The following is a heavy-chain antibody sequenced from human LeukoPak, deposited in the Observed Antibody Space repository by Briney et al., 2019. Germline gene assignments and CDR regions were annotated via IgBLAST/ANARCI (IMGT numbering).Heavy chain of an antibody. D-gene: IGHD3-22*01. CDR3: AKYDSFDHHYDSSGRFDC. CDR1: GFTFSSYA. J-gene: IGHJ4*02. V-gene: IGHV3-23*01. CDR2: ISGSGGDT. Sequence: GGSLRLSCAASGFTFSSYAMSWVRQAPGKGLEWVSAISGSGGDTYSADSVKGRFAISRDNSKNTLFLQMNSLRAEDTAVYYCAKYDSFDHHYDSSGRFDCWGQGTLVTVSS.